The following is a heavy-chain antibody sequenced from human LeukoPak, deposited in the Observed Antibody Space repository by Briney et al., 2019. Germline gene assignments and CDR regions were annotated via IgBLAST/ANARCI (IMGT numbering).Heavy chain of an antibody. CDR1: GGSISGYY. V-gene: IGHV4-59*08. Sequence: SETLSLTCTVSGGSISGYYWSWIRQPPGQGLEWIGFIYYRGTSKYNPSLMSRVTMSVDTSKNQVSLKLSSVTAADAAVYYCARHYCSGGNCYYFDHWGQGTLVTVSS. J-gene: IGHJ4*02. CDR3: ARHYCSGGNCYYFDH. D-gene: IGHD2-15*01. CDR2: IYYRGTS.